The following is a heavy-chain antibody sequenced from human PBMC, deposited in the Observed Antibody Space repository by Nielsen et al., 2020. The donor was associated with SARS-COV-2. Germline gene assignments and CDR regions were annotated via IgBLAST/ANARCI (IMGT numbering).Heavy chain of an antibody. CDR3: AKDISSTVTIGADY. D-gene: IGHD4-17*01. J-gene: IGHJ4*02. Sequence: GGSLRLSCAASGFTFDDYAMHWVRQAPGKGLEWVSGISWNSGSIGYADSVKGRFTISRDNAKNSLYLQMNSLRAEDTALYYCAKDISSTVTIGADYWGQGTLVTVSS. CDR1: GFTFDDYA. CDR2: ISWNSGSI. V-gene: IGHV3-9*01.